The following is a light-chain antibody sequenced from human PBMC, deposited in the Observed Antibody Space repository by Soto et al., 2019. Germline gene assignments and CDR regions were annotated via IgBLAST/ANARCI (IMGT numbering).Light chain of an antibody. Sequence: DVQMTQSPSTLSASIGDRVTITCRAGHNINHWLAWYQQKPGEAPKLLISDASTLATGVPSRFSGDGSGTEFTLTISSLQPEDFATYFRHQYGASFPCTFGQGTKVDIK. J-gene: IGKJ2*02. CDR1: HNINHW. V-gene: IGKV1-5*01. CDR2: DAS. CDR3: HQYGASFPCT.